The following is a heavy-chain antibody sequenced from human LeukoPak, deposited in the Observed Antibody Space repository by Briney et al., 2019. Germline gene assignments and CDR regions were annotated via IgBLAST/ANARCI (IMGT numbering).Heavy chain of an antibody. J-gene: IGHJ3*02. CDR1: GYSFTNHR. CDR3: AKVDGQKAFDI. CDR2: IYPGDSDT. Sequence: GESLKISCKGSGYSFTNHRIGWVRQMPGKGLEWMGIIYPGDSDTRYSPSFQGQVTISADKSISTAYLQWSSLKASDAAMYYCAKVDGQKAFDIWGQGTMVTVSS. V-gene: IGHV5-51*01.